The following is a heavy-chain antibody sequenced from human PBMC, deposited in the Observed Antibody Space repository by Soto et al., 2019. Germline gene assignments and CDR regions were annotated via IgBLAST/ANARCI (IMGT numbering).Heavy chain of an antibody. V-gene: IGHV3-11*06. Sequence: QVQLVESGGGLVKPGGSLRLTCAASGFTFSDYYMSWIRQAPGKGLEWVSYISSSSSYIYYADSVKGRFTISRDNAKNSLYLQMNSLRAEDTAVYYCARPSDYYDSSGYYAHWGQGTLVTVSS. J-gene: IGHJ4*02. D-gene: IGHD3-22*01. CDR2: ISSSSSYI. CDR1: GFTFSDYY. CDR3: ARPSDYYDSSGYYAH.